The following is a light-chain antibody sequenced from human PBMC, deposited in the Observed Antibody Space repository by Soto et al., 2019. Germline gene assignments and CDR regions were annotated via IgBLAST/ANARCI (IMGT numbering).Light chain of an antibody. CDR1: QGISNY. Sequence: DIQMTQSPSSLSASVGDRVTITCRASQGISNYLAWYQQKPGKVPKLLIYAASTLQSGVPSRFSGSGSWTAFTLTISSLQPEEVATYYCQKYNSASFTFGPATKVDIK. V-gene: IGKV1-27*01. J-gene: IGKJ3*01. CDR2: AAS. CDR3: QKYNSASFT.